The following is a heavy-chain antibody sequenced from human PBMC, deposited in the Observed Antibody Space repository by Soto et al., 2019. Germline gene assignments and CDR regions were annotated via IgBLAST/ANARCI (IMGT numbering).Heavy chain of an antibody. D-gene: IGHD3-10*01. CDR3: ARGGDLWFGESTDKVYSTYNWLDP. Sequence: PSETLSLTCAVYGGSFSGYYWSWIRQPPGKGLEWIGEINHSGSTNYNPSLKSRVTISVDTSKNQFSLKLSSVTAADTAVYYCARGGDLWFGESTDKVYSTYNWLDPWGQGTLVTVSS. CDR2: INHSGST. V-gene: IGHV4-34*01. J-gene: IGHJ5*02. CDR1: GGSFSGYY.